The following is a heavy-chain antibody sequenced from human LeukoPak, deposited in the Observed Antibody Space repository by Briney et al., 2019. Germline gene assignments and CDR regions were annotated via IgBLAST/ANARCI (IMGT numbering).Heavy chain of an antibody. D-gene: IGHD3-10*01. CDR2: IYYSGST. V-gene: IGHV4-59*01. Sequence: SETLSLTCTVSGVSISSYYWSWIRQPPGKGLEWIGYIYYSGSTNYNPSLKSRVTISVDTSKNQLSLKLSSVTAADTAIYYCARTYYYGSGRYFDYWGQGTLVTVSS. J-gene: IGHJ4*02. CDR1: GVSISSYY. CDR3: ARTYYYGSGRYFDY.